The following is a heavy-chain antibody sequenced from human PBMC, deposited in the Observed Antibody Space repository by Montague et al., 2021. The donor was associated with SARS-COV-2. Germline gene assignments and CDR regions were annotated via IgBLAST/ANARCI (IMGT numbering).Heavy chain of an antibody. D-gene: IGHD3-3*01. Sequence: SLRLSCAASGFTFSSYAMHWVRQAPGKGLEWVAVISYDGSNKYYADSVKGRFTISRDNSKNTLYLQMNSLRAEDTAVYYCASNTIFGVVIPYCYYYYMDVGGKGTTVTVSS. CDR2: ISYDGSNK. J-gene: IGHJ6*03. V-gene: IGHV3-30*04. CDR1: GFTFSSYA. CDR3: ASNTIFGVVIPYCYYYYMDV.